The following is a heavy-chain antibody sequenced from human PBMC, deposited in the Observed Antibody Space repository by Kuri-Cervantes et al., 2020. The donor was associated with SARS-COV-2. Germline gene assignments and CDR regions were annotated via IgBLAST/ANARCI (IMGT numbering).Heavy chain of an antibody. J-gene: IGHJ6*02. CDR2: IKQDDTEY. V-gene: IGHV3-7*01. CDR1: GFSFSAYW. Sequence: GGSLRLSCAASGFSFSAYWMNWVRQAPGKGLEWVANIKQDDTEYYYVDSVRGRFTISRDNSKNTLYLQMNSLRAEDTAVYYCAAELVAAYGMDVWGQGTTVTVSS. D-gene: IGHD1-7*01. CDR3: AAELVAAYGMDV.